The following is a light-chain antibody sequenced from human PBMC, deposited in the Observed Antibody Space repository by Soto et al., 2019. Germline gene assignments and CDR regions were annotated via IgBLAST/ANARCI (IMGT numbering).Light chain of an antibody. J-gene: IGLJ2*01. CDR1: SSNIGAGYD. Sequence: QSVLTQPPSVSGAPGQRVTISCTGSSSNIGAGYDVHWYQQLPTTAPKLLIYGNNNRPSGVPDRFSGSKSGTSASLAITGLQAEDEADYYCQSYDSRSAVVFGRGTQLTVL. V-gene: IGLV1-40*01. CDR2: GNN. CDR3: QSYDSRSAVV.